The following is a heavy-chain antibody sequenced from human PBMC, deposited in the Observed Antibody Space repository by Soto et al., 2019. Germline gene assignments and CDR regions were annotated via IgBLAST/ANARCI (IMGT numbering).Heavy chain of an antibody. J-gene: IGHJ4*02. CDR3: ATSYGSGSTPFDS. CDR1: GGTFNSYT. V-gene: IGHV1-69*02. Sequence: QVQLVQSGAEVKKPGSSVKVSCTASGGTFNSYTLNWVRQAPGQRLEWVGRVNPIVGMSSSASKFQGRVTMNADKTPSKAYMDLTGLKSEDPAVYYCATSYGSGSTPFDSWGQGTLVTVSS. D-gene: IGHD3-10*01. CDR2: VNPIVGMS.